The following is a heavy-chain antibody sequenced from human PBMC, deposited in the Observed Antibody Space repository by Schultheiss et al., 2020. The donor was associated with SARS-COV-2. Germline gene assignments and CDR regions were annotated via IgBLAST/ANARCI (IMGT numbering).Heavy chain of an antibody. CDR3: ARVRVSGSGSYYLGY. Sequence: GGSLRLSCAASGFTFDDYAMHWVRQAPGKGLEWVSGISWNSGSIGYADSVKGRFTISRDNSKNTLYLQMNSLRAEDTAVYYCARVRVSGSGSYYLGYWGQGTLVTVSS. CDR1: GFTFDDYA. D-gene: IGHD3-10*01. J-gene: IGHJ4*02. V-gene: IGHV3-9*01. CDR2: ISWNSGSI.